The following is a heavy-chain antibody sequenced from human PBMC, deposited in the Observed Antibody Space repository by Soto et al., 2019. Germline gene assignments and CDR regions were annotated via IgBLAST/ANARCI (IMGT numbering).Heavy chain of an antibody. J-gene: IGHJ4*02. CDR2: ISGSGGST. CDR1: GFTFSSYA. CDR3: AKDIYYDSSGYYYDYFDY. V-gene: IGHV3-23*01. D-gene: IGHD3-22*01. Sequence: LRLSCAASGFTFSSYAMSWVRQAPGKGLEWVSAISGSGGSTYYADSVKGRFTISRDNSKNTLYLQMNSLRAEDTAVYYCAKDIYYDSSGYYYDYFDYWGQGTLVTVSS.